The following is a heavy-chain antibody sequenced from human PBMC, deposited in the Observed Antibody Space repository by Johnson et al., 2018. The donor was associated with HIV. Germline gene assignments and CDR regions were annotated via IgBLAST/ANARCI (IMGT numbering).Heavy chain of an antibody. CDR1: GFTFNDYT. J-gene: IGHJ3*02. CDR3: ASISLGAFDI. Sequence: VQLVESGGGLVQPGTSLRLSCAAPGFTFNDYTMHWVRQAPGQGLEWVSGISWNSDTIVYADSVKGRFTISRDNSKNTLYLQMGSLRAEDMAVYFCASISLGAFDIWGQGTVVTVSS. CDR2: ISWNSDTI. V-gene: IGHV3-9*03. D-gene: IGHD2-21*01.